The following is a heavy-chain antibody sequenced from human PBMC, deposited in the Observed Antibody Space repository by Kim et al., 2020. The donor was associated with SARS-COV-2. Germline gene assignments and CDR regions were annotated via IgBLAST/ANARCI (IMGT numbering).Heavy chain of an antibody. D-gene: IGHD6-19*01. J-gene: IGHJ4*02. CDR3: ARDGDGSAWYFEY. Sequence: GGSLRLSCAASGFTFSSYEMNWVRQAPGKGLEWVSYISSSGATILYADSVKGRFTISRDNAKNSLYLQMNSLRVEDTAVYYCARDGDGSAWYFEYWGQGTLVTVFS. CDR2: ISSSGATI. V-gene: IGHV3-48*03. CDR1: GFTFSSYE.